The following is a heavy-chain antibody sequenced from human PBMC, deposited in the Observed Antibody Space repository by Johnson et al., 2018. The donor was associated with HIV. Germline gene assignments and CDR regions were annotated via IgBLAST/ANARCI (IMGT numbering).Heavy chain of an antibody. Sequence: VQLVESRGGLVQPGGSLRLSCAASGITFSTSAMTWVRQAPGRGLEWVSSISRSGGSTYYADSVKGRFTVSRDNSNNTLFLQMNSLRAEDTALYYCAKGIVGAMGAFDIWGQGTMVTVSS. V-gene: IGHV3-23*04. D-gene: IGHD1-26*01. CDR3: AKGIVGAMGAFDI. J-gene: IGHJ3*02. CDR1: GITFSTSA. CDR2: ISRSGGST.